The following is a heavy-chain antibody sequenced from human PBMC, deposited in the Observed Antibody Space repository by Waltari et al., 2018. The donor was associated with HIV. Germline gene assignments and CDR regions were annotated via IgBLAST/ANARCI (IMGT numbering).Heavy chain of an antibody. V-gene: IGHV3-15*01. D-gene: IGHD3-22*01. CDR3: TTDLPYYYDSSGYSKGAFDI. J-gene: IGHJ3*02. CDR2: IKSKTDGGTT. Sequence: EVQLVESGGGLVKPGGSLRLSCAASGFTFRNAWMSWVRQAPGKGLEWVGRIKSKTDGGTTDYAAPVKGRFTISRDDSKNTLYLQMNSLKTEDTAVYYCTTDLPYYYDSSGYSKGAFDIWGQGTMVTVSS. CDR1: GFTFRNAW.